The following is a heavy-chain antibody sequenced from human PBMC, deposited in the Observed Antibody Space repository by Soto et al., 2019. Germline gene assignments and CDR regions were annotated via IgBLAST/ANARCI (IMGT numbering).Heavy chain of an antibody. V-gene: IGHV3-48*01. CDR2: ISSSGDTT. J-gene: IGHJ4*02. CDR1: GFTFSSYS. CDR3: AREHSGSNPSVPF. D-gene: IGHD3-10*01. Sequence: GGSLRLSCAASGFTFSSYSMNWVRQAPGKGLEWVSYISSSGDTTYYADSVKGRFTISRDNAKNSLYLQLNSLRVEDTAVYYCAREHSGSNPSVPFWGQGTLVTVSS.